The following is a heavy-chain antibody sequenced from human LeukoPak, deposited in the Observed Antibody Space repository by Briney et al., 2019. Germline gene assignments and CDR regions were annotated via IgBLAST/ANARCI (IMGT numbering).Heavy chain of an antibody. CDR3: ARRITIFGVAGRPNWFDP. J-gene: IGHJ5*02. V-gene: IGHV1-69*13. D-gene: IGHD3-3*01. CDR2: IIPIFGTA. Sequence: SVTVSCKASGGTFSSYAISWVRQAPGQGLEWMGGIIPIFGTANYAQKFQGRVTITADESTSTAYMELSSLRSEDTAVYYCARRITIFGVAGRPNWFDPWGQGTLVTVSS. CDR1: GGTFSSYA.